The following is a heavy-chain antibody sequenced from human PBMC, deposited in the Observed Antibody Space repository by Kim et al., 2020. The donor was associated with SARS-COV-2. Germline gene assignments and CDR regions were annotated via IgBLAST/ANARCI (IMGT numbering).Heavy chain of an antibody. D-gene: IGHD3-16*01. V-gene: IGHV4-34*01. Sequence: SETLSLMCGVYGGSFSGHYWSWIRQPPGKGLEWIGEFNPSGITDYNTSFKSRVTISIDTSKNQLSLRLTSVTAADTAVYYCARRFGQYYGLDVWGQGTTVTVSS. J-gene: IGHJ6*02. CDR3: ARRFGQYYGLDV. CDR2: FNPSGIT. CDR1: GGSFSGHY.